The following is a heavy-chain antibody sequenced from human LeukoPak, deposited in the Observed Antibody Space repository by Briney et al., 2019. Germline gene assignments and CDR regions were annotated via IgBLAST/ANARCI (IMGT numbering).Heavy chain of an antibody. D-gene: IGHD2-2*03. CDR2: IRGTNGIT. CDR1: GFTFSTYS. Sequence: GGSLRLSCAASGFTFSTYSMNWVRQAPGKGLEWVSGIRGTNGITYYADPVKGRFTISRDNSKNTLYLQMHSLRAEDTAIYFCAKGGYFSFDMWGQGTKVTVSS. J-gene: IGHJ3*02. V-gene: IGHV3-23*01. CDR3: AKGGYFSFDM.